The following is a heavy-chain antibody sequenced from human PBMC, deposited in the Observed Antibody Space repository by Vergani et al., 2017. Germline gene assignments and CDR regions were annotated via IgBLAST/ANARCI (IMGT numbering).Heavy chain of an antibody. CDR3: ADLYSDDGFSPF. V-gene: IGHV3-23*01. Sequence: EVQLLESGGGSAQPGESLRLSCVASGFTFTAHVLNWVRQAPGKGLEWVSGISGQNFRTHYADSVKGRFTISRDDSKNTVYLQINSLRAEDTAFYYCADLYSDDGFSPFWGQGTLVTVSS. J-gene: IGHJ4*02. CDR2: ISGQNFRT. D-gene: IGHD1-26*01. CDR1: GFTFTAHV.